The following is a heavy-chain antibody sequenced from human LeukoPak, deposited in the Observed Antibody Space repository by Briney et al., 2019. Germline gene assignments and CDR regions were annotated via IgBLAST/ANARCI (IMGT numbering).Heavy chain of an antibody. V-gene: IGHV4-39*07. Sequence: PSETLSLTCTVSGGSISSSSHYWGWIRQPPGKGLEWIGSIYYSGSTYYNSSLKSRVTISVDTSKNQFSLKLSSVTAADTAVYYCARGKLPILTGPGSDYFDYWGQGTLVTVSS. CDR3: ARGKLPILTGPGSDYFDY. D-gene: IGHD3-9*01. CDR2: IYYSGST. CDR1: GGSISSSSHY. J-gene: IGHJ4*02.